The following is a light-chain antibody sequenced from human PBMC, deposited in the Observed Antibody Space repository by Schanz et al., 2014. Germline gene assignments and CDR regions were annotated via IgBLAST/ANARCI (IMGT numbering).Light chain of an antibody. V-gene: IGKV2-28*01. CDR3: MQSLQTPWT. Sequence: DIVMTQSPLSLPVTPGEPASISCRSSQSLLHSNGYSYLDWYLQKPGQSPHLLIYLGAHRASGVPDRFSGSGSGTYFTLRISRVEAEDVGVYYCMQSLQTPWTFGQGTKVEI. J-gene: IGKJ1*01. CDR2: LGA. CDR1: QSLLHSNGYSY.